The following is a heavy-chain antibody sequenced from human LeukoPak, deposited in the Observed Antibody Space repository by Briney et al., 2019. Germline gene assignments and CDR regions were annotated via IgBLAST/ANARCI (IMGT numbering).Heavy chain of an antibody. CDR3: ASGSRRSYSY. CDR1: GXTFSSYN. D-gene: IGHD1-26*01. Sequence: GGSLRLSCAASGXTFSSYNVDWVRQAPGKGLEWVSSIGPSSSYIYYADSVRGRFTISRDNAKNSLYLQMNSLRAEDTAVYYCASGSRRSYSYWGQGTLVTVSS. CDR2: IGPSSSYI. V-gene: IGHV3-21*01. J-gene: IGHJ4*02.